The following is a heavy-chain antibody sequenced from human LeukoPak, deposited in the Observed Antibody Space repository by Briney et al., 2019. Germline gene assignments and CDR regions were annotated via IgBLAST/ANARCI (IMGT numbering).Heavy chain of an antibody. Sequence: PSETLSLTCAVYGGSFSGYYWSWIRQPPGKGLEWIGYIYYSGSTNYNPSLKSRVTISVDTSENQFSLKLSSVTAADTAVYYCARDRRKWELPYFDYWGQGTLVTVSS. V-gene: IGHV4-59*01. CDR1: GGSFSGYY. CDR3: ARDRRKWELPYFDY. D-gene: IGHD1-26*01. J-gene: IGHJ4*02. CDR2: IYYSGST.